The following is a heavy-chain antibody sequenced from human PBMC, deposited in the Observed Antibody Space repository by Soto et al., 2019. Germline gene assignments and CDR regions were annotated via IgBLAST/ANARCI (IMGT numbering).Heavy chain of an antibody. CDR2: IIPIFGTA. V-gene: IGHV1-69*06. CDR1: GGTFSSYA. Sequence: SSVKVSCKASGGTFSSYAISWVRQAPGQGLEWMGGIIPIFGTANYAQKFQGRVTITADKSTSTAYMELSSLRSEDTAVYYCARAPRGCSGGSCYYYDYGMDVGG. J-gene: IGHJ6*02. CDR3: ARAPRGCSGGSCYYYDYGMDV. D-gene: IGHD2-15*01.